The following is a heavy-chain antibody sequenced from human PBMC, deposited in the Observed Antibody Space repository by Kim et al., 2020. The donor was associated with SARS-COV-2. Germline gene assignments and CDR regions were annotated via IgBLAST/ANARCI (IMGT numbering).Heavy chain of an antibody. V-gene: IGHV3-48*03. D-gene: IGHD2-15*01. J-gene: IGHJ3*02. CDR1: GFTFSSYE. CDR2: ISGSGSTI. CDR3: VRDRTIVVGKDSFDI. Sequence: GGSLRLSCAASGFTFSSYEMNWVRQAPGKGLEWVSFISGSGSTIYYADSVKGRFTISRDNAKNSLYLQMNSLRVEDTAVYYCVRDRTIVVGKDSFDICG.